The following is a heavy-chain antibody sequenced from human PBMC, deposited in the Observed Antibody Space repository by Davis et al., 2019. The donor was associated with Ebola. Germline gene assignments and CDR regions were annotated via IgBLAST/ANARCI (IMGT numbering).Heavy chain of an antibody. J-gene: IGHJ5*02. CDR2: ISYDGSNK. D-gene: IGHD2-2*01. CDR3: AREREVVPNNWFDP. CDR1: GFTFSSYA. V-gene: IGHV3-30-3*01. Sequence: PGGSLRLSCAASGFTFSSYAMHWVRQAPGKGLEWVAVISYDGSNKYYADSVKGRFTISRDNSKNTLYLQMNSLRAEDTAVYYCAREREVVPNNWFDPWGQGTLVTVSS.